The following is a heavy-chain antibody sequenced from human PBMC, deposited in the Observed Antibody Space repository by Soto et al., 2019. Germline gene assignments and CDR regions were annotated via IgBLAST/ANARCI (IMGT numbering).Heavy chain of an antibody. Sequence: QLQLQESGSGRVKPSQTLSLTCAVSGGSISSGGYSWSWIRQPPGKGLEWIGYIYHRGSTYYNPCLKGRLTRSVARSKNQFSLKLSSVTAADTAVYYCAAGGGLPRYYWGQGTLVTVSS. CDR2: IYHRGST. CDR3: AAGGGLPRYY. V-gene: IGHV4-30-2*01. J-gene: IGHJ4*02. CDR1: GGSISSGGYS. D-gene: IGHD5-12*01.